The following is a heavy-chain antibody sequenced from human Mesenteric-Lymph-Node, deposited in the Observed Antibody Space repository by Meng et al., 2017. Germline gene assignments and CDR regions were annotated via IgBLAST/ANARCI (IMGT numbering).Heavy chain of an antibody. D-gene: IGHD6-25*01. V-gene: IGHV6-1*01. CDR3: ARDPAAFDF. J-gene: IGHJ4*02. CDR2: TYYKSKWYN. Sequence: QLRPVLANPPQTPSRTCAISVDSVSTNSAAWNWIRQSPSGGLEWLGRTYYKSKWYNDYAESVKSRITINPDTSKNQFSLQLNSVTPEDTAVYYCARDPAAFDFWGQGILVTVSS. CDR1: VDSVSTNSAA.